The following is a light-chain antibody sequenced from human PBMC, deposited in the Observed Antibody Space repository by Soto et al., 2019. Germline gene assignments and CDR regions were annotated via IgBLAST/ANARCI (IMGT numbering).Light chain of an antibody. CDR1: RTINTY. J-gene: IGKJ4*01. V-gene: IGKV1-39*01. Sequence: DFLMTQSPSSLSAPVGDTITITCRASRTINTYLNWFQQKPGEPPRLLIYGASTLHDGVPSRFSGSGSGADFTLTISGLQPEDFASYHCQQTYSDISFGGGTKVDIK. CDR2: GAS. CDR3: QQTYSDIS.